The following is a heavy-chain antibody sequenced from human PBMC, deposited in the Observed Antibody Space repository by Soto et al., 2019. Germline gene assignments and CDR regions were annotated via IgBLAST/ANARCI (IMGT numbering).Heavy chain of an antibody. D-gene: IGHD3-10*01. CDR2: IIPIFGTA. V-gene: IGHV1-69*13. J-gene: IGHJ6*02. CDR1: GGTFSSYA. Sequence: GSAVKVSCKACGGTFSSYAISWGRQAPGQGLEWMGGIIPIFGTANYAQKFQGRVTITADESTSTAYMELSSLRSEDTAVYYCARGSFFSGRPDYYYVLDVWGQGATITGSS. CDR3: ARGSFFSGRPDYYYVLDV.